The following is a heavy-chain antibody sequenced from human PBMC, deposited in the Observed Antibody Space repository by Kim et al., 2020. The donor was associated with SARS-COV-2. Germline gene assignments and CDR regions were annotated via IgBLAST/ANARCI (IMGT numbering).Heavy chain of an antibody. CDR1: GGSFSGYY. D-gene: IGHD3-9*01. J-gene: IGHJ6*02. CDR2: INHSGST. Sequence: SETLSLTCAVYGGSFSGYYWSWIRQPPGKGLEWIGEINHSGSTNYNPSLKSRVTISVDTSKNQFSLKLSSVTAADTAVYYCARIVAGRLRYFDWNHRPYYYGMDVWGQGTTVTVSS. CDR3: ARIVAGRLRYFDWNHRPYYYGMDV. V-gene: IGHV4-34*01.